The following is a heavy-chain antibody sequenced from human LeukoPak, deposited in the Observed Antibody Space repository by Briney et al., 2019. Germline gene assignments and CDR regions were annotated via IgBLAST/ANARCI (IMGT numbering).Heavy chain of an antibody. J-gene: IGHJ4*02. CDR1: GFTFSSYA. CDR2: ISGSGTST. V-gene: IGHV3-23*01. CDR3: AKSTPYYYGSGSYYHAYYFDY. D-gene: IGHD3-10*01. Sequence: GGSLRLSCAASGFTFSSYAMSWVRQAPGKGLEWVSAISGSGTSTYYADSVKGRFTISRDNSKNTLYLQLNSLRAEDTAVYYCAKSTPYYYGSGSYYHAYYFDYWGQGTLVTVSS.